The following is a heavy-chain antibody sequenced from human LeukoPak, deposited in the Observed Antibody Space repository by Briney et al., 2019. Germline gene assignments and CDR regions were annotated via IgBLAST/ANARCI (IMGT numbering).Heavy chain of an antibody. D-gene: IGHD3-9*01. CDR2: ISSSSSYI. CDR1: GFTFSSYS. Sequence: GGSLRLSCAASGFTFSSYSMNWVRQAPGKGLEWVSSISSSSSYIYYADSVKGRFTISRDNAKNSLYLQMNSLRAEDTAVYYCATGNYGILTGYYATRATNAFDIWGQGTMVTVSS. J-gene: IGHJ3*02. V-gene: IGHV3-21*01. CDR3: ATGNYGILTGYYATRATNAFDI.